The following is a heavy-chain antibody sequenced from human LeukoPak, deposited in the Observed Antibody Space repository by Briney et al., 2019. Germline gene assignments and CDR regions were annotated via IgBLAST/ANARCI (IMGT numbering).Heavy chain of an antibody. CDR3: TTGVRGNNGHEVSDY. D-gene: IGHD5-12*01. J-gene: IGHJ4*02. Sequence: RAGGSLTLSCAASGFTFTAYAMTWVRQAPGKGLEWVGRIKSKAEGGTTDYAAPVKGRFTISRDDSKTTLYLQMNSLKTEETAVYYCTTGVRGNNGHEVSDYWGQGTLVTVSS. V-gene: IGHV3-15*01. CDR1: GFTFTAYA. CDR2: IKSKAEGGTT.